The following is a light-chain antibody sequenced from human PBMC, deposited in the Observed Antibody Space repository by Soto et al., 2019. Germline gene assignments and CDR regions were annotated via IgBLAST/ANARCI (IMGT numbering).Light chain of an antibody. CDR3: SSYTTSTTLLV. CDR2: EVS. V-gene: IGLV2-14*01. J-gene: IGLJ2*01. Sequence: QSALTQPASVSGSPGQSITISCTGTSSDVGGYNFVSWYQQHPGKAPKLMIYEVSNRPSGVSNRFSGSKSGTTASLTISGLQDEDEADYYCSSYTTSTTLLVFGGGTKLTVL. CDR1: SSDVGGYNF.